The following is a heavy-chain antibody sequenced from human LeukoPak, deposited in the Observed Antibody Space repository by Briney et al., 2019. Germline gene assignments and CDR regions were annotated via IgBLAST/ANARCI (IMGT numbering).Heavy chain of an antibody. CDR1: GLTFDDYA. CDR2: ISWNSGSI. J-gene: IGHJ4*02. CDR3: AKANYYDSSGSIYYCDY. D-gene: IGHD3-22*01. V-gene: IGHV3-9*03. Sequence: GGSLRLSCAASGLTFDDYAMHWVRQARGKGLEWVSGISWNSGSIGYADSVKGRFTISRDNAKNSLYLQMNSLRAEDMALYYCAKANYYDSSGSIYYCDYWGQGTLVTVSS.